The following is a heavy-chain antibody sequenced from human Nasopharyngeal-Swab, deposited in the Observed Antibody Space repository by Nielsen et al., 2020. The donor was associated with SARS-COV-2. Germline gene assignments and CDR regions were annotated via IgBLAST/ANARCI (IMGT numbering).Heavy chain of an antibody. J-gene: IGHJ4*02. CDR3: ARREGFCSGGTCYLDY. V-gene: IGHV3-74*01. D-gene: IGHD2-15*01. CDR1: GFTFSSYW. Sequence: GESLKTSCSASGFTFSSYWMHWVRQLPGKGLVWVSRISTDGSGTNYADSVKGRFTVSRDNAKNTLYLRMNSLRAEDTAVYYCARREGFCSGGTCYLDYWGQGTLVTVSS. CDR2: ISTDGSGT.